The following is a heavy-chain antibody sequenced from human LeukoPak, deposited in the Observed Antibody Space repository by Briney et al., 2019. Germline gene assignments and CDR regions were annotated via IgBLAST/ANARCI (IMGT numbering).Heavy chain of an antibody. Sequence: GGSLRLSCAASGFTFSSYEMNWVRQAPGKGLYGVSYISSSGSTIYYADSVKGRFTISRDNAKNSLYLQMNSLRAEDTAVYYCARSLRRYYYDSSGYYGNFDYWGQGTLVTVSS. CDR1: GFTFSSYE. J-gene: IGHJ4*02. V-gene: IGHV3-48*03. CDR2: ISSSGSTI. D-gene: IGHD3-22*01. CDR3: ARSLRRYYYDSSGYYGNFDY.